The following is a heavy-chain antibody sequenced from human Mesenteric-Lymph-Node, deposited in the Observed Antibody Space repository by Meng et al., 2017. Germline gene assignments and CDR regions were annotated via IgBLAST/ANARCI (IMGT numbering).Heavy chain of an antibody. Sequence: GESLKISCAASGFTFSSYGMHWVRQAPGKGLEWVAVIWYDGSNKYYADSVKGRFTISRDNSKNTLYLQMNSLRAEDTALYYCAKDESELGIGRNAFDYWGQGTLVTVSS. CDR3: AKDESELGIGRNAFDY. D-gene: IGHD7-27*01. V-gene: IGHV3-30*02. J-gene: IGHJ4*02. CDR2: IWYDGSNK. CDR1: GFTFSSYG.